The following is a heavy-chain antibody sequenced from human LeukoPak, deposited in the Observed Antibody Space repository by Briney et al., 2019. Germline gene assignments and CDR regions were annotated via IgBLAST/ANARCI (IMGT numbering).Heavy chain of an antibody. CDR2: INNDGSSI. D-gene: IGHD6-19*01. Sequence: GGSLRLSCAASGFTFSSYWMHWVRQAPGKGLVWVSRINNDGSSISYADFVKGRFTISRDNAKNSLYLQMNSLRAEDTAVYYCARDEGDYSSGWYFDSWGQGTLVTVSS. V-gene: IGHV3-74*01. J-gene: IGHJ4*02. CDR3: ARDEGDYSSGWYFDS. CDR1: GFTFSSYW.